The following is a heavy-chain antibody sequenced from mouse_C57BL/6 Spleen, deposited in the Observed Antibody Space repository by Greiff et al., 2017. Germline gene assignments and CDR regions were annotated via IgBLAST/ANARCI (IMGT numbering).Heavy chain of an antibody. V-gene: IGHV1-61*01. CDR1: GYTFTSYW. Sequence: QVQLQQPGAELVRPGSSVKLSCKASGYTFTSYWMDWVKQRPGQGLEWIGNIYPSDSETHYNQKFKDKATLTVDKSSSTAYMQLSSLTSEDSAVYYCARWDGNLLDAMDYWGQGTSVTVSS. CDR2: IYPSDSET. D-gene: IGHD2-1*01. J-gene: IGHJ4*01. CDR3: ARWDGNLLDAMDY.